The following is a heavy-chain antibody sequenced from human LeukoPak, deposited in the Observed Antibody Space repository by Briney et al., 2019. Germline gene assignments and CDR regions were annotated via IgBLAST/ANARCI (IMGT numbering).Heavy chain of an antibody. J-gene: IGHJ4*02. CDR1: GGTFISYA. V-gene: IGHV1-69*04. CDR3: ARGVGHSDFDY. Sequence: SVTVSCKASGGTFISYAISWVRQPPGQGLEWMGRIISIGGVPNYAQKIKGRVTTTAAKSTRTAYIELSNLRSEDTAVYYCARGVGHSDFDYGGQGTLATVS. CDR2: IISIGGVP.